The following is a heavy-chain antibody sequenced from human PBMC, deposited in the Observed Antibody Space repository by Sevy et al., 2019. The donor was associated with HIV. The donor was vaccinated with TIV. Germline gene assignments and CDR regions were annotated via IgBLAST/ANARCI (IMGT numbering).Heavy chain of an antibody. Sequence: SETLSLTCTVSGGSISSYYCSWIRQPPGKGLEWIGYIYYSGSTNYNPSLKSRVTISVDTSKNQFSLKLSSVTAADTAVYYCGRTNYDILTGQYNGFDPWGQGTLVTVSS. J-gene: IGHJ5*01. CDR1: GGSISSYY. V-gene: IGHV4-59*01. CDR2: IYYSGST. CDR3: GRTNYDILTGQYNGFDP. D-gene: IGHD3-9*01.